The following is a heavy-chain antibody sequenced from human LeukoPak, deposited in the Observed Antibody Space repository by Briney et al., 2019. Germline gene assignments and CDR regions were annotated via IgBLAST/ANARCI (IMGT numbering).Heavy chain of an antibody. Sequence: GESLKISCKGSGYGFSSYWISWVRQMPGKGLEYMGIICPGDSDTRYSQSFQGQVTISADKSITTAYLQWSSLKASDTAMYYCARHTTVGGSLRFDYWGQGTLVSVSS. J-gene: IGHJ4*02. CDR3: ARHTTVGGSLRFDY. CDR1: GYGFSSYW. D-gene: IGHD4-23*01. V-gene: IGHV5-51*01. CDR2: ICPGDSDT.